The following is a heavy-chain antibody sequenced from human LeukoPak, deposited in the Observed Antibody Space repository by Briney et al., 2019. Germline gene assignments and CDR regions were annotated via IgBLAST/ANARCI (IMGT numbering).Heavy chain of an antibody. D-gene: IGHD6-13*01. J-gene: IGHJ4*02. Sequence: GRSLRLSCAASGFTFDDYATHWVRQAPGKGLEWVSGISWNSGSIGYADSVKGRFTISRDNAKNSLYLQMNSLRAEDTALYYCAEDIGIAAAGTDWYFDYWGQGTLVTVSS. V-gene: IGHV3-9*01. CDR1: GFTFDDYA. CDR3: AEDIGIAAAGTDWYFDY. CDR2: ISWNSGSI.